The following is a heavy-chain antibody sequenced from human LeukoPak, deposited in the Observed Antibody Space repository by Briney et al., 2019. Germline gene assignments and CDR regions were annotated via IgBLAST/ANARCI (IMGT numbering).Heavy chain of an antibody. CDR3: ARQQWLERSNDY. CDR2: TNPSGGST. Sequence: ASVKVSCKASGYTFTSYYMHWVRLAPGQGLEWMGITNPSGGSTSYAQKFQGRVTMTRDTSTSTVYMELSSLRSEDTAVYYCARQQWLERSNDYWGQGTLVTVSS. V-gene: IGHV1-46*01. D-gene: IGHD6-19*01. J-gene: IGHJ4*02. CDR1: GYTFTSYY.